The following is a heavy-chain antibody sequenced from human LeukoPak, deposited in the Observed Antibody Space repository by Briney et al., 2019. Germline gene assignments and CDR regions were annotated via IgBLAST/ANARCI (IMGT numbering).Heavy chain of an antibody. V-gene: IGHV1-8*01. CDR3: ARLPVTDGAYFSWYLDL. J-gene: IGHJ2*01. D-gene: IGHD4-17*01. Sequence: ASVKVSCKASGYTFPNYDINWVRQAPGQGLEWMGWMNPHNGNTGFAQNFQGRLTMTRNTSISTAYMELSSLRYEDTAVYYCARLPVTDGAYFSWYLDLWGRGTLVTVSS. CDR2: MNPHNGNT. CDR1: GYTFPNYD.